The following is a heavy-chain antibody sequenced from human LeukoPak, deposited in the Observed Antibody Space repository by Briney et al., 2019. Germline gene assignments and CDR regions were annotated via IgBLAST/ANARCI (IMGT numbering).Heavy chain of an antibody. CDR1: GASISSYF. CDR2: ISNSGSA. V-gene: IGHV4-59*01. CDR3: ARERGSSSWHDY. J-gene: IGHJ4*02. Sequence: PSETLSLTCTVSGASISSYFWSWIRQPPGKVLEWIGYISNSGSAYYNPSFKSRVIISGDTSKNQFSLRLSSVTAADTAVYYCARERGSSSWHDYWGQGTLVTVSS. D-gene: IGHD6-13*01.